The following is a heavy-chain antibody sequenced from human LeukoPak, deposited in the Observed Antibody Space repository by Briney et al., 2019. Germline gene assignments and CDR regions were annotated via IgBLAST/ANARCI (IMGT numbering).Heavy chain of an antibody. CDR1: GFTVSSNY. V-gene: IGHV3-53*01. J-gene: IGHJ4*02. Sequence: PGGSLRLSCAASGFTVSSNYMSWVRQAPGKGLEWVSVIYSGGSTYYADSVKGLFTISRDNSKNTLYLQMNSLRAEDTAVYYCAREEIFGVVDYWGQGTLVTVSS. CDR3: AREEIFGVVDY. D-gene: IGHD3-3*01. CDR2: IYSGGST.